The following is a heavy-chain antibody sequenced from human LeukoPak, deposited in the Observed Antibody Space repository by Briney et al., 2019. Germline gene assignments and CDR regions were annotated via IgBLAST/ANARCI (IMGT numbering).Heavy chain of an antibody. CDR1: GYSFTSYW. V-gene: IGHV5-51*01. CDR2: IYPGDSDT. CDR3: ARSGYCSGGSCTAGTWFDP. Sequence: GESLKISCKGSGYSFTSYWIGWVRQMPGKGLEWMGNIYPGDSDTRYSPSFQGQVTISADKSISTAYLQWSSLKASDTAMYYCARSGYCSGGSCTAGTWFDPWGQGTLVTVSS. D-gene: IGHD2-15*01. J-gene: IGHJ5*02.